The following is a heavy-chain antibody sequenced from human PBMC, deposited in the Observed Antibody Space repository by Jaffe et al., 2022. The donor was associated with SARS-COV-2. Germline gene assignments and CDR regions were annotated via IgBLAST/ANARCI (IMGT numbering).Heavy chain of an antibody. CDR1: GYTFTTYY. V-gene: IGHV1-46*04. CDR2: INPSGGST. D-gene: IGHD1-1*01. CDR3: ARNVDSGLDY. J-gene: IGHJ4*02. Sequence: QVQLVQSGAEVKKPGASVKVSCKASGYTFTTYYMHWVRQAPGQGLEWMGMINPSGGSTSYAQKLQGRVTMTRDTTSTVYMELSSLRSEDTAVYYCARNVDSGLDYWGQGTLVTVSS.